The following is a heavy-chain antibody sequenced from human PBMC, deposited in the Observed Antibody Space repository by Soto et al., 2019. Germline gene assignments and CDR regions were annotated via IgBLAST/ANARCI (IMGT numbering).Heavy chain of an antibody. CDR2: IIPIFGTA. CDR1: GGTFSSYA. V-gene: IGHV1-69*01. Sequence: QVQLVQSGAEVKKPGSSVKVSCKASGGTFSSYAISWVRQAPGQGLEWMGGIIPIFGTANYAQKFQGRVTITVDESTSTAYMELSSLRYEDTAVYYCARARYNWNSRPTYYYYGMDVWGQGTTVTVSS. CDR3: ARARYNWNSRPTYYYYGMDV. D-gene: IGHD1-7*01. J-gene: IGHJ6*02.